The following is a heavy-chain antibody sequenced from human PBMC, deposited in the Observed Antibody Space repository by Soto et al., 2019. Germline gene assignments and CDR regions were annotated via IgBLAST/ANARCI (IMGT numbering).Heavy chain of an antibody. Sequence: QLQLQESGPGLVKPSETLSLTCTVSGGSISSSSYYWGWIRQPPGKGLEWIGSIYYSGSTYYNPSLKSRVTISVDTSKNQFSLKLSSVTAADTAVYSCARGSWHRIWFDPWGQGTLVTVSS. CDR1: GGSISSSSYY. CDR2: IYYSGST. V-gene: IGHV4-39*01. D-gene: IGHD6-13*01. CDR3: ARGSWHRIWFDP. J-gene: IGHJ5*02.